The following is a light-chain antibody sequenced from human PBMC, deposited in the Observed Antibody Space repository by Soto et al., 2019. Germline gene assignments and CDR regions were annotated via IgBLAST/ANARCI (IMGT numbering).Light chain of an antibody. Sequence: EIVMTQSPTTLSVSPGERATLSCRASQSVSTNLAWYQQKPGQVPSVLIYGASTMASGIPARFSGSGAGTDLTLTSSSLEPEDFADYSCQQRSNWPVTLGGGTKVEIK. CDR2: GAS. CDR3: QQRSNWPVT. CDR1: QSVSTN. V-gene: IGKV3-15*01. J-gene: IGKJ4*02.